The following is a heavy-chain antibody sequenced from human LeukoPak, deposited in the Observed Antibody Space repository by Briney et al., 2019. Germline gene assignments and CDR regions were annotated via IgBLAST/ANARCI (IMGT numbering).Heavy chain of an antibody. CDR2: INNSGST. CDR3: ARGRKLYSSGWYGYAFDI. V-gene: IGHV4-34*01. Sequence: KPSETLSLTCAVYGGSFSGYYWSWVRQPPGKGLEWIGEINNSGSTNYNPSLKSRVTISVDTSKNQFALKLSSVTAADTAVYYSARGRKLYSSGWYGYAFDIWGQATIVTVSS. D-gene: IGHD6-19*01. CDR1: GGSFSGYY. J-gene: IGHJ3*02.